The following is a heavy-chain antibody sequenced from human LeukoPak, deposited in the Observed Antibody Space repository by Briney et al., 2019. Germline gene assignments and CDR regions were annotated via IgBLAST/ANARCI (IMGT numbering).Heavy chain of an antibody. CDR1: GFTFSSYA. CDR3: AEDMPRF. J-gene: IGHJ6*02. Sequence: GRSLRLSCAASGFTFSSYAMHWVRQAPGKGLEWVAVISYDESNNKYYADSVKGRFTISRDNSKNTLYLQMNSLRAEDTAVYYCAEDMPRFWGQGTTVTVSS. V-gene: IGHV3-30*07. D-gene: IGHD2-2*01. CDR2: ISYDESNNK.